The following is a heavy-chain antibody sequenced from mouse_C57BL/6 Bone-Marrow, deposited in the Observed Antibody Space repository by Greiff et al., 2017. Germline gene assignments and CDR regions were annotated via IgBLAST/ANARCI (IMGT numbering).Heavy chain of an antibody. CDR2: ISSGGSYT. CDR3: ARLRWFFAY. V-gene: IGHV5-6*01. J-gene: IGHJ3*01. CDR1: GFTFSSYG. Sequence: EVHLVESGGDLVKPGGSLKLSCAASGFTFSSYGMSWVRQTPDKRLEWVATISSGGSYTYYPDSVKGRFTISRDNAKNPLYLQMSSLKSEDTAMYYCARLRWFFAYWGQGTLVTVSA. D-gene: IGHD2-3*01.